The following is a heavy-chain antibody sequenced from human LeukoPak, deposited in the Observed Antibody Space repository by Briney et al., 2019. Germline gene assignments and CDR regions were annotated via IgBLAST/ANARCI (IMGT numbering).Heavy chain of an antibody. D-gene: IGHD2-15*01. Sequence: ETLSLTCTVSGGSVSSGSYYWSWIRQPPGKGLEWIGYIYYSGSTNYNPSLKSRVTISADTSKNQFSLKLSSVTAADTAVYYCARDLVVVAARGMDVWGQGTTVTVSS. CDR1: GGSVSSGSYY. CDR2: IYYSGST. V-gene: IGHV4-61*01. J-gene: IGHJ6*02. CDR3: ARDLVVVAARGMDV.